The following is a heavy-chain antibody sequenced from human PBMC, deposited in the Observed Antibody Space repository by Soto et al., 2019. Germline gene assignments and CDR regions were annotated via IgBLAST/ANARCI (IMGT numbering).Heavy chain of an antibody. CDR3: ARGWPTYSTRYYFDY. D-gene: IGHD2-15*01. J-gene: IGHJ4*02. V-gene: IGHV3-33*01. Sequence: PGGSLRLSCAASGFTFSSYGMHWVRQAPGKGLEWVAVIWYDGNNKYYGDAVKGRFTISRDNSKNTVYLQMNSLRAEDTGVYYCARGWPTYSTRYYFDYWGRGTLVTVSS. CDR2: IWYDGNNK. CDR1: GFTFSSYG.